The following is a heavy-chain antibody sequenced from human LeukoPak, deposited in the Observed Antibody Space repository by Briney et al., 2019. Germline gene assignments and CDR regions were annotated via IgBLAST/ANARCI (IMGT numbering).Heavy chain of an antibody. CDR2: INPNSGGT. CDR3: AVGRGLKVPTDAFDI. D-gene: IGHD1-26*01. J-gene: IGHJ3*02. V-gene: IGHV1-2*02. Sequence: ASVKVSCKASGYTFTGYYMHWVRQAPGQGLEWMGWINPNSGGTNYAQKFQGRVTMTRDTSISTAYMELSRLRSDDTAVYYCAVGRGLKVPTDAFDIWGQGTMVTVSS. CDR1: GYTFTGYY.